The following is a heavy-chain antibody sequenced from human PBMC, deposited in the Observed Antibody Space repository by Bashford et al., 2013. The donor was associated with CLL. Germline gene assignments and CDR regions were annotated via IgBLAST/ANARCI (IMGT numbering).Heavy chain of an antibody. J-gene: IGHJ5*02. Sequence: SETLSLTCTVSGVSINDYYWTWIRQSPGKGLEWIGCIYNSGGTEYNPSLKSRVTISRDMSKNQLYLNLRSATASDTAVYYCARHRSNRDWFDPWGQGTLVTVSS. V-gene: IGHV4-59*08. D-gene: IGHD3-16*02. CDR1: GVSINDYY. CDR3: ARHRSNRDWFDP. CDR2: IYNSGGT.